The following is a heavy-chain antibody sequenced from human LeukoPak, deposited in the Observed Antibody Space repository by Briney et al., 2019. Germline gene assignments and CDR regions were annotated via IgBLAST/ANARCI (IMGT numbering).Heavy chain of an antibody. CDR1: GGSISSGSYY. CDR2: IYTSGST. CDR3: AKQKGLDP. D-gene: IGHD1/OR15-1a*01. J-gene: IGHJ5*02. V-gene: IGHV4-61*02. Sequence: PSETLSLTCTVSGGSISSGSYYWSWIRQPAGKGLEWIGRIYTSGSTNYNPSLKSRVTISVDTSKNQFSLELRSVTAADTAVYYCAKQKGLDPWGQGTLVTVSS.